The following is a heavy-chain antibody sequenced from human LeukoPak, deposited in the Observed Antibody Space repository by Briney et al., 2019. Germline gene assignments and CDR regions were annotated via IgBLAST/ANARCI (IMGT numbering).Heavy chain of an antibody. D-gene: IGHD3-10*01. CDR2: IIPIFGTA. J-gene: IGHJ4*02. Sequence: ASVKVSCKASGGTFSSYAISWVRQAPGQGLERMGGIIPIFGTANYAQKFQGRVTITADESTSTAYMELSSLRSEDTAVYYCARDSHGWFGEFRMDYWGQGTLVTVSS. CDR3: ARDSHGWFGEFRMDY. V-gene: IGHV1-69*01. CDR1: GGTFSSYA.